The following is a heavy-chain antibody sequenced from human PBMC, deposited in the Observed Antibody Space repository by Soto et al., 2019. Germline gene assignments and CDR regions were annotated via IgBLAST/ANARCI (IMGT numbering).Heavy chain of an antibody. Sequence: SDTLSLTCTVSGGSISSYYWSWIRQPPGKGLECIGYIYYSGSTNYNPSLKSRVTISVDTSKNQFSLKLSYVTAAYTYVYYCAANRYYDSCGYISSIDSWGQGTLVTVLL. CDR1: GGSISSYY. CDR3: AANRYYDSCGYISSIDS. V-gene: IGHV4-59*07. J-gene: IGHJ4*02. D-gene: IGHD3-22*01. CDR2: IYYSGST.